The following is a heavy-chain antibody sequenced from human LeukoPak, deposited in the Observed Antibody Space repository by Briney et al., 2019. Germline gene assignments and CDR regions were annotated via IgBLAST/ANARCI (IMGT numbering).Heavy chain of an antibody. CDR3: ARGRGYCGSTSCYRKPLYGMDV. CDR1: GGSFSGYY. D-gene: IGHD2-2*01. V-gene: IGHV4-34*01. CDR2: INHSGST. J-gene: IGHJ6*02. Sequence: SETLSLTCAVYGGSFSGYYWSWIRQPPGKGPEWIGEINHSGSTNYNPSLKSRVTISVDTSKNQFSLKLSSVTAADTAVYYCARGRGYCGSTSCYRKPLYGMDVWGQGTTVTVSS.